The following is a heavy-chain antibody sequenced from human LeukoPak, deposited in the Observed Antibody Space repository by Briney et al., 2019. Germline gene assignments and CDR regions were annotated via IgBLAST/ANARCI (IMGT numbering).Heavy chain of an antibody. Sequence: SETLSLTCTVSGGSISSSSYYWGWIRQPPGKGLEWIGSIYYSGSTYYNPSLKSRVTISVDTSKNQSSLKLSSVTAADTAVYYCARARIQEIMVYAFSFMDVWGKGTTVTVSS. CDR3: ARARIQEIMVYAFSFMDV. D-gene: IGHD2-8*01. CDR1: GGSISSSSYY. CDR2: IYYSGST. J-gene: IGHJ6*03. V-gene: IGHV4-39*07.